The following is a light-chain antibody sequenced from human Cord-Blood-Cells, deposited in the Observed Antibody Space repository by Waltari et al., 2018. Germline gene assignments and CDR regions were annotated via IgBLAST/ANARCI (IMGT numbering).Light chain of an antibody. CDR1: QDIRNY. Sequence: ESQFTQSPSSLTTSVEDRFTITCQASQDIRNYLNWYQQKPGKAQKLLIYDASNLETGVPSRFSGSGSGAYFTFTISSLQPEDIATYYCQQYDNLPLTFGGGTKVEIK. CDR2: DAS. J-gene: IGKJ4*01. V-gene: IGKV1-33*01. CDR3: QQYDNLPLT.